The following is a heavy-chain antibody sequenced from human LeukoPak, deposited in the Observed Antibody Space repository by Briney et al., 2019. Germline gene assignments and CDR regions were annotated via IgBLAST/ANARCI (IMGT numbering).Heavy chain of an antibody. CDR1: GFTFSSYA. CDR3: ATHNLFRFEY. CDR2: INQDGSAQ. J-gene: IGHJ4*02. D-gene: IGHD2-21*01. Sequence: GGSLRLSCAASGFTFSSYAMSWVRQAPGKGLEWVANINQDGSAQFYMDSAEGRFTISRDNAKNSLYLQVSTLRPEDTAMYYYATHNLFRFEYWGQGTLVTVRS. V-gene: IGHV3-7*01.